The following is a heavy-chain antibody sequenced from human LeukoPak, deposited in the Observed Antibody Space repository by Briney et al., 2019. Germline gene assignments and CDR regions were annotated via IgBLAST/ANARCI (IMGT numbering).Heavy chain of an antibody. D-gene: IGHD3-10*01. Sequence: GASVMVSCKASGYSFTAYYIHWVRQAPGQGLEWMGWFIPASGGTNYAQNFQGRVTMTSDKSISTAFMELSGLRSDDTAVYYCARGVGRYGSGSQKDCWGQGTLVTVSS. V-gene: IGHV1-2*02. CDR1: GYSFTAYY. CDR3: ARGVGRYGSGSQKDC. CDR2: FIPASGGT. J-gene: IGHJ4*02.